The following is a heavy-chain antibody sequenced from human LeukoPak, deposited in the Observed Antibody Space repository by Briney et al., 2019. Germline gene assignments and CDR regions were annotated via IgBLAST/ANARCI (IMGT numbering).Heavy chain of an antibody. CDR2: IRVYNGDT. CDR3: AREGYYGSGSYYNHAFDI. Sequence: GASVKVSCKASGYTFTSYGISWVRQAPGQGLEWMGWIRVYNGDTNYAQKLQGRVTMTTDTSTSTAYMELRSLRSDDTAVYYCAREGYYGSGSYYNHAFDIWGQGTMVTVSS. J-gene: IGHJ3*02. CDR1: GYTFTSYG. V-gene: IGHV1-18*01. D-gene: IGHD3-10*01.